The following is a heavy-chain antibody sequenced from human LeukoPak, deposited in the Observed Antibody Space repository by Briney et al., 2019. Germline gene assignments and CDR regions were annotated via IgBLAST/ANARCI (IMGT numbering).Heavy chain of an antibody. Sequence: GGSLRLSCAASGFTFSSYGMSWVRQAPGKGLEWVSAISGSGGSTYYADSVKGRFTISRDNSKNTLYLQMNSLRAEDTAVYYCARRLRLGELSFDYWGQGTLVTVSS. D-gene: IGHD3-16*02. CDR1: GFTFSSYG. CDR2: ISGSGGST. J-gene: IGHJ4*02. V-gene: IGHV3-23*01. CDR3: ARRLRLGELSFDY.